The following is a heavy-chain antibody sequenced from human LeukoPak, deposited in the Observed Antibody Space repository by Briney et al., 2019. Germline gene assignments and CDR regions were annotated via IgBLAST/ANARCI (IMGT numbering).Heavy chain of an antibody. CDR3: ARQKAGLLNTFDY. J-gene: IGHJ4*02. CDR1: GYSFTSYW. CDR2: IYPGDSDT. D-gene: IGHD2-15*01. Sequence: GGSLKISCKGSGYSFTSYWIGWVRQLPGKGLEWMGIIYPGDSDTRYSPSFQGQVTISADKSISTAYLQWSSLKASDTAMYYCARQKAGLLNTFDYWGQGTLVTVSS. V-gene: IGHV5-51*01.